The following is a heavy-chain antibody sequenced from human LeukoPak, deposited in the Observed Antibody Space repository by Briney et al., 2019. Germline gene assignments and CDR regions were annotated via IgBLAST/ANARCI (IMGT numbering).Heavy chain of an antibody. CDR1: GGSISSSSYY. J-gene: IGHJ3*02. V-gene: IGHV4-39*07. Sequence: SETLSLTCTVSGGSISSSSYYWGWIRQPPGKGLEWIGSIYYSGSTYYNPSLKSRVTISVDTSKNQFSLKLSSVTAADTAVYYCARVRADPLWTTPDAFDIWGQGTMVTVSS. CDR2: IYYSGST. D-gene: IGHD3/OR15-3a*01. CDR3: ARVRADPLWTTPDAFDI.